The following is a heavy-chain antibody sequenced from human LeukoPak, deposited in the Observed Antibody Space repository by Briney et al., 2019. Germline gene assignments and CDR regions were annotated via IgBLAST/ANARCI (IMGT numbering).Heavy chain of an antibody. V-gene: IGHV1-8*01. Sequence: ASVKVSCKASGYTFTSYDSNWVRQATGQRPEWMGWMSPNSGDTGYAQKFQDRVTMTRNTSISTAYMELSSLRSDDTAVYYCARGPPNWGYDYWGPGTLVTVSS. J-gene: IGHJ4*02. CDR3: ARGPPNWGYDY. D-gene: IGHD7-27*01. CDR2: MSPNSGDT. CDR1: GYTFTSYD.